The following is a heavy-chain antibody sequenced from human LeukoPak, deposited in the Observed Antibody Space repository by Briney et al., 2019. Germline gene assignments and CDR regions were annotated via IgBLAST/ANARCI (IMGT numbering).Heavy chain of an antibody. CDR2: ISWNSGSI. V-gene: IGHV3-9*01. D-gene: IGHD3-9*01. CDR3: AKGLNYDILTPRDY. J-gene: IGHJ4*02. Sequence: GGSLRLSCAASGFTFYDYAMHWVRQAPGKGLEWVAGISWNSGSIGYADSVKGRFTISRDNAKNSLYLQMNSLRAEDTALYYCAKGLNYDILTPRDYWGQGTLVTVSS. CDR1: GFTFYDYA.